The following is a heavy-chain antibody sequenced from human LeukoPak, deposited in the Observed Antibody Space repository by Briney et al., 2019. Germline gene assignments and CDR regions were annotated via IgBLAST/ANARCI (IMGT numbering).Heavy chain of an antibody. D-gene: IGHD6-19*01. V-gene: IGHV1-69*01. Sequence: SVKVSCKASGGTFSSYAISWVRQAPGQGLEWMGGIIPIFGTANYAQKFQGRVTITADESTSTAYMELSSLRSEDTAVYYCATGSGWHDFLAADYWGQGTLVTVSS. J-gene: IGHJ4*02. CDR2: IIPIFGTA. CDR3: ATGSGWHDFLAADY. CDR1: GGTFSSYA.